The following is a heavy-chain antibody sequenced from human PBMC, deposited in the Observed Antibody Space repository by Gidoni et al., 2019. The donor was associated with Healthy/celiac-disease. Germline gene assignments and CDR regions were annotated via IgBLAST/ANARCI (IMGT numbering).Heavy chain of an antibody. CDR2: ISGSGGVT. CDR1: GFTFWNYA. J-gene: IGHJ4*02. D-gene: IGHD6-19*01. V-gene: IGHV3-23*01. Sequence: EVEVLESGGGLVRRGESLRPSCSGSGFTFWNYAMSWVRQAPGKGLEWVSTISGSGGVTFYADSVKGRFTISRDNFKSTLYLQMNSLTAEDTAVYYCAKSIAVAGPGNYYFDYWGQGTLVTVSS. CDR3: AKSIAVAGPGNYYFDY.